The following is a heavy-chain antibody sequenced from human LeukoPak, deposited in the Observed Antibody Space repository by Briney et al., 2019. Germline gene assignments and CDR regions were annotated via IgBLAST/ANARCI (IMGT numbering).Heavy chain of an antibody. CDR2: INPNSGGT. CDR3: AVNLAYCGGDCYPFDAFDI. J-gene: IGHJ3*02. CDR1: GYTFTGYY. V-gene: IGHV1-2*02. D-gene: IGHD2-21*02. Sequence: ASVKVSCMASGYTFTGYYMHWVRQAPGQGLEWMGWINPNSGGTNYAQKFQGRVTMTRDTSISTAYMELSRLRSDDTAVYYCAVNLAYCGGDCYPFDAFDIWAKGQWSPSLQ.